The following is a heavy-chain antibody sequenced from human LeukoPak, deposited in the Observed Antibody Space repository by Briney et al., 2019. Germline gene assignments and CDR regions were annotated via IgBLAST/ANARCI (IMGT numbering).Heavy chain of an antibody. V-gene: IGHV3-21*01. CDR1: GFPFSRSA. Sequence: GGSLRLSCAASGFPFSRSAMTWVRQAPGKGLEWVSSITSSSNYIYYASSVRGRFTISRDNAKNSLYLQMNSLRAEDTAVYYCARDLRLWGQGTLVTVSS. CDR3: ARDLRL. J-gene: IGHJ4*02. CDR2: ITSSSNYI.